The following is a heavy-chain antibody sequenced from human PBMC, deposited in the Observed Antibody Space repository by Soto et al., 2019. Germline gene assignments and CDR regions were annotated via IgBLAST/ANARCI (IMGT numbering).Heavy chain of an antibody. Sequence: SETLSLTCSVAGGSISSYDWSWIRQPPGKGLEWIGYIYYSGSTNYNPSLKSRVTISVDTSKNQFSLKLSSVTAADTAVYYCARTIAARSYYYYYMDVWGKGTTVTVSS. D-gene: IGHD6-6*01. CDR2: IYYSGST. J-gene: IGHJ6*03. CDR1: GGSISSYD. CDR3: ARTIAARSYYYYYMDV. V-gene: IGHV4-59*08.